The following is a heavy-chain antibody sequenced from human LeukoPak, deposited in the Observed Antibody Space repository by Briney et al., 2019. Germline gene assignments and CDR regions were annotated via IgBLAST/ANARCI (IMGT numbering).Heavy chain of an antibody. CDR3: AKELNYYDSSGYYIR. D-gene: IGHD3-22*01. CDR1: EFTFSSYG. Sequence: GGSLRLSCAASEFTFSSYGMHWVRQAPGKGLEWVAFIRYDGSNKYYADSVKGRFTISRDNSKNTLYLQMNSLRAEDTAVYYCAKELNYYDSSGYYIRWGQGTLVTVSS. V-gene: IGHV3-30*02. CDR2: IRYDGSNK. J-gene: IGHJ4*02.